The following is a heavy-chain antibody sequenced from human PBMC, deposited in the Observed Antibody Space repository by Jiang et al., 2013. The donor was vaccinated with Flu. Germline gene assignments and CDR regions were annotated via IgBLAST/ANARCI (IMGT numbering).Heavy chain of an antibody. D-gene: IGHD4-17*01. CDR3: ARASQEIDYGDPLRRPPSRRYFDL. Sequence: EWMGWINAGNGNTKYAQKFQGRVTITRDTSASTAYMELSSLRSEDTAVYYCARASQEIDYGDPLRRPPSRRYFDLWGRGTLVTVSS. V-gene: IGHV1-3*01. J-gene: IGHJ2*01. CDR2: INAGNGNT.